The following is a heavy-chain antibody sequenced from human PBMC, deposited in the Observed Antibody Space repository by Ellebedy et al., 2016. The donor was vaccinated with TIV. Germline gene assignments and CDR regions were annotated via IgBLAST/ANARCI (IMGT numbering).Heavy chain of an antibody. CDR3: ASAGMIPAPNY. CDR1: GYTFTDYY. J-gene: IGHJ4*02. CDR2: IEPNSGDT. Sequence: AASVKVSCKASGYTFTDYYMHWARQAPGQGLEWMGWIEPNSGDTNYAQKFQGRVTMTRDTSISTTYMDLSRLRSDDTAVYYCASAGMIPAPNYWGQGTLVTVSS. D-gene: IGHD3-16*01. V-gene: IGHV1-2*02.